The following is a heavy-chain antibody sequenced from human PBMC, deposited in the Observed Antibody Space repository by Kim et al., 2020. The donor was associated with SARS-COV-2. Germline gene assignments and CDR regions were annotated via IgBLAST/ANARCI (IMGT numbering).Heavy chain of an antibody. J-gene: IGHJ4*02. V-gene: IGHV3-30*02. D-gene: IGHD3-22*01. CDR3: AKDPFYRYDDSSGLVY. Sequence: VKGRFTISRDNSKNTLYLQMNSLRAEDTAVYYCAKDPFYRYDDSSGLVYWGQGTLVTVSS.